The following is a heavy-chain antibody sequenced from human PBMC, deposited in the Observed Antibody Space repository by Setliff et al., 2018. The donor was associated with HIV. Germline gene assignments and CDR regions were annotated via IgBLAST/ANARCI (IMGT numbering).Heavy chain of an antibody. CDR2: IYYSGST. V-gene: IGHV4-59*11. Sequence: PSETLSLTCTVSGGSISSHYWSWIRQPPGKGLEWIGYIYYSGSTNYNPSLKSRVTISVDTSKNQFSLRLSSVTAADTAVYYCARLPGQLLKGASAYFYYWGQGTLVTAPQ. J-gene: IGHJ4*02. CDR3: ARLPGQLLKGASAYFYY. CDR1: GGSISSHY. D-gene: IGHD5-18*01.